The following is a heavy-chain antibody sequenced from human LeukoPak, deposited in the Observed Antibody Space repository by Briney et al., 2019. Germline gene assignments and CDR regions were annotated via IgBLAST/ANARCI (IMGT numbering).Heavy chain of an antibody. J-gene: IGHJ4*02. V-gene: IGHV3-30*03. CDR2: VSHDESQK. CDR1: GFTFNTYA. Sequence: GGSLRLSCAASGFTFNTYAMHWVRQAPGKGLEWVAVVSHDESQKYYADSVKGRFTISRDNSRNTLYLRMNSLRAEDTAVYYCARDTFGSFDYWGQGTLVTVSS. D-gene: IGHD3-16*01. CDR3: ARDTFGSFDY.